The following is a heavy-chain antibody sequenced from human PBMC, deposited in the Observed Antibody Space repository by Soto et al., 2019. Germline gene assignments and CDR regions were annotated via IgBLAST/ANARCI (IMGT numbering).Heavy chain of an antibody. CDR1: GYTFTGYY. CDR3: ARDLERLDIVATIDYYYYGMDV. D-gene: IGHD5-12*01. CDR2: INPNSGGT. V-gene: IGHV1-2*04. J-gene: IGHJ6*02. Sequence: ASVKVSCKASGYTFTGYYMHWVRQAPGQGLEWMGWINPNSGGTNYAQKFQGWVTMTRDTSISTAYMELGRLRSDDTAVYYCARDLERLDIVATIDYYYYGMDVWGQGTTVTVSS.